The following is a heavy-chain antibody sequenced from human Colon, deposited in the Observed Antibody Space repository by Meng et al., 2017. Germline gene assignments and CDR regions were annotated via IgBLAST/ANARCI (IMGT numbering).Heavy chain of an antibody. CDR3: ARSVRLGVAGKSGAY. CDR1: GGSFSGYS. V-gene: IGHV4-34*01. J-gene: IGHJ4*02. D-gene: IGHD6-19*01. CDR2: INHTGNT. Sequence: QGQLRQWGAGLLKPSETLSLTCAVYGGSFSGYSWSWIRQPPGKGLEWIGEINHTGNTSYNPSLKSRLTISVDTSKNQFSLNLSSVTAADTALYYCARSVRLGVAGKSGAYWGQGTLVTVSS.